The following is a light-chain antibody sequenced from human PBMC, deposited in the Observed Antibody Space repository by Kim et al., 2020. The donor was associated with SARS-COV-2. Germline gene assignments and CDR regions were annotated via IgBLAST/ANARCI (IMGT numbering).Light chain of an antibody. CDR2: GAS. Sequence: DIQMTQSPSAMSASVGDRVTITCRASQAIRNYLAWFQWRPGKVPKRLIYGASSLQSGVPSRFSGSGSGTEFTLTISNLQPEDFATYYCLQHNNYPLTFGGGTKVDIK. CDR3: LQHNNYPLT. CDR1: QAIRNY. J-gene: IGKJ4*01. V-gene: IGKV1-17*03.